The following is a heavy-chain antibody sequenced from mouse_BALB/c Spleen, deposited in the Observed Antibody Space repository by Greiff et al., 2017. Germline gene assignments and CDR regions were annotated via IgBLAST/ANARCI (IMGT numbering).Heavy chain of an antibody. CDR1: GYTFTSYW. CDR2: INPSNGRT. V-gene: IGHV1S81*02. D-gene: IGHD2-1*01. J-gene: IGHJ4*01. Sequence: QVQLLQPGAELVKPGASVKLSCKASGYTFTSYWMPWVKQRPGQGLEWIGEINPSNGRTNYNEKFKSMATLTVDKSSSSVYMQLSSLTSEDSAVYYCARMNGNYYAMDYWGQGTSVTVSS. CDR3: ARMNGNYYAMDY.